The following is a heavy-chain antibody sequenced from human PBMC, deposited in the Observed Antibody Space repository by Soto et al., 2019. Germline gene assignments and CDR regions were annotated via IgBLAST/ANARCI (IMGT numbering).Heavy chain of an antibody. J-gene: IGHJ3*02. CDR2: IIPIFDIA. CDR3: ARYGHHDAFDI. D-gene: IGHD3-10*01. V-gene: IGHV1-69*02. Sequence: SVKVSCKAPGGTFSNYTISWVRQAPGQGLEWMGRIIPIFDIANYGQKFQGRVTITADKSTSTAYMELSSLTSEDTAVYYCARYGHHDAFDIWGQGTMVTVSS. CDR1: GGTFSNYT.